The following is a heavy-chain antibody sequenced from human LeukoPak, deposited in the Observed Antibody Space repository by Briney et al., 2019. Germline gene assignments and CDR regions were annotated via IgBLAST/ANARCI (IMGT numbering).Heavy chain of an antibody. CDR3: ARSPTFDS. Sequence: SQTLSLTCAISGDSVSSNGATWNWIRQSPSRGLEWLGRTYYRSKWYNDYAESVTSRISINADTSKNQFSLQLNSVTPEDTAVYFCARSPTFDSWGQGTLVTVSS. CDR1: GDSVSSNGAT. J-gene: IGHJ4*02. CDR2: TYYRSKWYN. V-gene: IGHV6-1*01.